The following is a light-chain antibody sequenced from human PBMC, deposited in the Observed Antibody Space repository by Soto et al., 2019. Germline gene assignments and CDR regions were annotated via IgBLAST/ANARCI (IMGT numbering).Light chain of an antibody. CDR3: CSYARSFAV. CDR2: DVS. CDR1: SSDVGGYNY. J-gene: IGLJ1*01. V-gene: IGLV2-11*01. Sequence: QSALTQPRSVSGSPGQSVTISCTGTSSDVGGYNYVSWYQQHPGKALKLMIYDVSKRPSGVPDRFSSSKSVNTSSLTISGYEAEDEADYYCCSYARSFAVFGTGTKVTVL.